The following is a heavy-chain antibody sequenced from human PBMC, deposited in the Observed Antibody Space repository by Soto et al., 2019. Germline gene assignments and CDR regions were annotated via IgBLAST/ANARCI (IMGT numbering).Heavy chain of an antibody. CDR1: GFTFTSSA. CDR3: AADGYYYYGMDV. V-gene: IGHV1-58*01. Sequence: ASVKVSCKASGFTFTSSAVQWVRQARGQRLEWIGWIVVGSGNTNYAQKFQERVTITRDMSTSTAYMELSSLRSEDTAVYYCAADGYYYYGMDVWGQGTTVTVSS. CDR2: IVVGSGNT. J-gene: IGHJ6*02.